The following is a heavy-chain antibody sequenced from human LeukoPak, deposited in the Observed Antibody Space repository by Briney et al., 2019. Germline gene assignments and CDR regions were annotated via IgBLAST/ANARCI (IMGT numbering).Heavy chain of an antibody. CDR2: ISGSGGST. Sequence: GGSLRLSCAASGFTFSSYAMSWVRQAPGKGLEWVSAISGSGGSTYYADSVKGRFTISRDNSKNTLYLQMNSLRVEDTALYYCAKRVDYGGNYYFDYWGQGTLVTVSS. J-gene: IGHJ4*02. V-gene: IGHV3-23*01. CDR1: GFTFSSYA. CDR3: AKRVDYGGNYYFDY. D-gene: IGHD4-23*01.